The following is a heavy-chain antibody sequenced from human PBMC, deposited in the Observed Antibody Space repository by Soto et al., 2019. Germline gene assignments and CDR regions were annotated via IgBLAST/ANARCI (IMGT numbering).Heavy chain of an antibody. CDR3: ARLLGYSYGPQKHFYY. J-gene: IGHJ4*02. CDR1: GYTFNTYW. CDR2: IYPGDFDT. D-gene: IGHD5-18*01. Sequence: PGESLKISCMGSGYTFNTYWIGWVRQMPGKGLEWMGIIYPGDFDTRYSPSFQGHVTMSVDKSINTAYLQWSSLETSDTAMYFCARLLGYSYGPQKHFYYWGQGNPVTVSS. V-gene: IGHV5-51*01.